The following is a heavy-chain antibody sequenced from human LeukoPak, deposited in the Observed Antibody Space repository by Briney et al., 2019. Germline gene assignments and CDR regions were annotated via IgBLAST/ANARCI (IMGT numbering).Heavy chain of an antibody. CDR1: GVSFSSYA. J-gene: IGHJ4*02. CDR2: ITGSGDST. D-gene: IGHD6-19*01. V-gene: IGHV3-23*01. Sequence: GGSLRLSCAVSGVSFSSYAVGWVRQTPGKGLRLVSTITGSGDSTFYADSVNGRFTVSRDNSKNTLYLQMSSLRADDTALYYCAFGPHQQWLLADYWGQGTLVTVSS. CDR3: AFGPHQQWLLADY.